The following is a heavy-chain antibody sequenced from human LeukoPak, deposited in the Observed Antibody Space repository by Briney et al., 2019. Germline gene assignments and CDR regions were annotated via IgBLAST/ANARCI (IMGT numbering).Heavy chain of an antibody. Sequence: GESLKISCKGSGYSFTSYWIGWVRQMPGKGLEWMGIIYPGDSDTRYSTSFQGQVTISADKSISTAYLQWSSLKASDTAMYYCARQSLYDSSGYPEVGDYYYMDVWGKGTTVTVSS. V-gene: IGHV5-51*01. CDR2: IYPGDSDT. J-gene: IGHJ6*03. CDR1: GYSFTSYW. CDR3: ARQSLYDSSGYPEVGDYYYMDV. D-gene: IGHD3-22*01.